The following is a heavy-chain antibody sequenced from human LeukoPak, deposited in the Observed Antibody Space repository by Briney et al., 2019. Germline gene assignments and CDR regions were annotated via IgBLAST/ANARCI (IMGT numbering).Heavy chain of an antibody. J-gene: IGHJ4*02. CDR1: GASISSYY. CDR2: IYYSGST. CDR3: ARQGTMKDFDY. D-gene: IGHD3-22*01. Sequence: SETLSLTCTVSGASISSYYWSWIRQPPGKGLEWIGYIYYSGSTNYNPSLKSRVTISLDTSKNQFSLKLSSVTAADTAVYYCARQGTMKDFDYWGQGTLVTVSS. V-gene: IGHV4-59*08.